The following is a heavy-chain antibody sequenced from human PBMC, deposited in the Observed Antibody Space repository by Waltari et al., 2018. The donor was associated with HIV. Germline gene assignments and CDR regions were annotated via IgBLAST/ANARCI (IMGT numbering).Heavy chain of an antibody. D-gene: IGHD1-1*01. J-gene: IGHJ4*02. V-gene: IGHV3-7*01. Sequence: EVQLGESGGGLVQPGGSLRLPCAASGFTFSSYWMSWVRQAPGKGLEWVANIKQDGSEKYYVDSVKGRFTISRDNAKNSLYLQMNSLRAEDTAVYYCARDPLVEHRGILDYWGQGTLVTVSS. CDR1: GFTFSSYW. CDR2: IKQDGSEK. CDR3: ARDPLVEHRGILDY.